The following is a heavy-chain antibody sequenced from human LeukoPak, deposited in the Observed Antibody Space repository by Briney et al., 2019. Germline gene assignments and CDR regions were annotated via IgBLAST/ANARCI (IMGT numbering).Heavy chain of an antibody. D-gene: IGHD3-10*01. CDR2: INHSGST. Sequence: GSLRLSCAASGFTFSSYAMSWVRQAPGKGLEWIGEINHSGSTNCNPSLKSRVTISVDTSKNQFSLKLSSVTAADTAVYYCARRNRITMVRGKGRYFDYWGQGTLVTVSS. CDR3: ARRNRITMVRGKGRYFDY. CDR1: GFTFSSYA. J-gene: IGHJ4*02. V-gene: IGHV4-34*01.